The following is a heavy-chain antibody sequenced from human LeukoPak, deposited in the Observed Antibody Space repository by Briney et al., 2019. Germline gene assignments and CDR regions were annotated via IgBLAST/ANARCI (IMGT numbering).Heavy chain of an antibody. CDR1: GFTFDDYG. J-gene: IGHJ4*02. V-gene: IGHV3-20*04. CDR3: ARDMRGWYGYYFDY. D-gene: IGHD6-19*01. Sequence: PGGSLRLSCAASGFTFDDYGMSWVRQAPGKGLERVSGINWNGGSTGYADSVKGRFTISRDNAKNSLYLQMNSLRAEDTALYYCARDMRGWYGYYFDYWGQGTLVTVSS. CDR2: INWNGGST.